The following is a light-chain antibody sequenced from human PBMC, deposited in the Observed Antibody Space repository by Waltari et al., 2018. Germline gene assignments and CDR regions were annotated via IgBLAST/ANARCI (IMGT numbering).Light chain of an antibody. CDR3: QQSYSTPRLT. J-gene: IGKJ4*01. Sequence: DIQMTQSPSSLSASVGDRVTITCRARQSISSYLNWYQQKPGKAPKLLIYAASSLQSGVPSRFSGSGAGTDFTLTISSQQPEDFATYYCQQSYSTPRLTFGGGTKVEIK. V-gene: IGKV1-39*01. CDR1: QSISSY. CDR2: AAS.